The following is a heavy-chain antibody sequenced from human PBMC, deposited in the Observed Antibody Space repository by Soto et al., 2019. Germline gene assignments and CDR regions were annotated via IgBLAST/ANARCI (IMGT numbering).Heavy chain of an antibody. CDR3: AREGRVVAVVKKYYYYYGMDV. D-gene: IGHD2-15*01. Sequence: SETLSLTCAVYGGSFSGYYWSWIRQPPGKGLEWIGEIDHSGSTNYNPSLKSRVTISVDTSKNQFSLKLSSVTAADTAVYYCAREGRVVAVVKKYYYYYGMDVWGQGTTVTVSS. CDR1: GGSFSGYY. V-gene: IGHV4-34*01. CDR2: IDHSGST. J-gene: IGHJ6*02.